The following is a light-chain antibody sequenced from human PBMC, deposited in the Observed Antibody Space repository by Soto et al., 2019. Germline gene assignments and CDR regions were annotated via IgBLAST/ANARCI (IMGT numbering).Light chain of an antibody. J-gene: IGKJ1*01. CDR3: QQYTNYWT. CDR1: QSISSW. Sequence: DTKMTQSPSILSASVGDRVTITCRASQSISSWLAWYQQKPGKAPQVLIYKSTILQSGVPSRFSGSRSGTEFPLTISSLQPDDFATYFCQQYTNYWTFGQGTRVEIK. V-gene: IGKV1-5*03. CDR2: KST.